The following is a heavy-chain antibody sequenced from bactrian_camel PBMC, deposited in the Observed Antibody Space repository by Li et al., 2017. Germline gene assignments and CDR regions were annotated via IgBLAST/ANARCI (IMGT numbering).Heavy chain of an antibody. Sequence: VQLVESGGGVVQPGGSLRLSCAVAGYTSRSNCLGWFRRTDEQEREGLAAIVIRDGRTYTADSVKGRFTISQDNAKNTLYLQMNSLKPEDTAMYFCGASRGWVRLGVRTDFDYRGQGTQVTVS. J-gene: IGHJ6*01. V-gene: IGHV3S31*01. CDR1: GYTSRSNC. CDR2: IVIRDGRT. CDR3: GASRGWVRLGVRTDFDY. D-gene: IGHD5*01.